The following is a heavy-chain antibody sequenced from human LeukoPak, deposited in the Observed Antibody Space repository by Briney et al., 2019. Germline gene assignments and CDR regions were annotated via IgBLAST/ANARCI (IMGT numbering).Heavy chain of an antibody. V-gene: IGHV4-34*01. J-gene: IGHJ4*02. Sequence: SETLSLTCAVYGGSFSGYYWSWIRQPPGKGLEWIGEINHSGSTNYNPSLKSRVTIPVDTSKNQFSLKLSSVTAADTAVYYCAKVYYYGSGTYLPHYFDYWGQGTLVTVSS. CDR2: INHSGST. CDR1: GGSFSGYY. D-gene: IGHD3-10*01. CDR3: AKVYYYGSGTYLPHYFDY.